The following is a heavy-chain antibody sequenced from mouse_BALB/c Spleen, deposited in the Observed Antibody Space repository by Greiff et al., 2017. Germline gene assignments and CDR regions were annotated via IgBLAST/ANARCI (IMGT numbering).Heavy chain of an antibody. Sequence: EVMLVESGGGLVQPGGSLKLSCAASGFTFSSYTMSWVRQTPEKRLEWVAYISNGGGSTYYPDTVKGRFTISRDNAKNTLYLQMSSLKSEDTAMYYCARQLGEFAYWGQGTLVTVSA. V-gene: IGHV5-12-2*01. J-gene: IGHJ3*01. D-gene: IGHD3-1*01. CDR2: ISNGGGST. CDR1: GFTFSSYT. CDR3: ARQLGEFAY.